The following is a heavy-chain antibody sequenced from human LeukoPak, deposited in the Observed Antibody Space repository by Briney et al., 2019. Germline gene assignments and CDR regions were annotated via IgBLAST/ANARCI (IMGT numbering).Heavy chain of an antibody. CDR1: GFTFSNYW. CDR3: ARYDFILISYFDL. D-gene: IGHD3-3*01. Sequence: GGSLRLSCVASGFTFSNYWMHWVRQAPGKGPEWVSRINKDGSITNFADSVKGRFTISRDNVKNTVYLQMNSLRAEDTAVYHCARYDFILISYFDLWGRGALVTVSS. CDR2: INKDGSIT. V-gene: IGHV3-74*01. J-gene: IGHJ2*01.